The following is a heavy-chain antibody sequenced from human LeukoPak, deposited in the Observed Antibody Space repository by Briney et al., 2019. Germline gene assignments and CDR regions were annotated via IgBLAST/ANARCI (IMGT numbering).Heavy chain of an antibody. V-gene: IGHV1-8*01. CDR2: MKSNSGDT. Sequence: ASVKVSCKTSGYTFTGYDINWVRQAPGQGLVWMGWMKSNSGDTHFAQKFQGRVTMTRNTSISTAFMELSSLRSEDTAVYYCARGEYSSSWYPFDNWGQGSLVTVSS. J-gene: IGHJ4*02. CDR1: GYTFTGYD. D-gene: IGHD6-13*01. CDR3: ARGEYSSSWYPFDN.